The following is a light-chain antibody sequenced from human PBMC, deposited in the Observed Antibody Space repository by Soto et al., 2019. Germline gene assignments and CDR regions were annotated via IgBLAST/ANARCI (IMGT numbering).Light chain of an antibody. CDR2: GAS. Sequence: EIVLTQSPGTLSLSPGERANLSCRASQSVSSSSLAWYQQKPGQAPRLLIYGASSRATGIPDRFSGSGSGTDFTLTISRLEPEDFAVYYCQQYGSSPLYTFGQWTKLEIK. CDR1: QSVSSSS. J-gene: IGKJ2*01. V-gene: IGKV3-20*01. CDR3: QQYGSSPLYT.